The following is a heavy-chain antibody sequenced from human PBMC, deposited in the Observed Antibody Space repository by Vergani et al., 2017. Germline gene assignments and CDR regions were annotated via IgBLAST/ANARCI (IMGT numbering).Heavy chain of an antibody. CDR1: GGSFSGYY. Sequence: QVQLQQWGAGLLKPSETLSLTCAVYGGSFSGYYWSWIRQPPGKGLEWIGEINHSGSTNYNPSLKSRVTISVDTSKNQFSLKLSSVTAADTAVYYCARGRGQWLGLGGYFDYWGQGTLFTVSS. V-gene: IGHV4-34*01. J-gene: IGHJ4*02. CDR2: INHSGST. CDR3: ARGRGQWLGLGGYFDY. D-gene: IGHD6-19*01.